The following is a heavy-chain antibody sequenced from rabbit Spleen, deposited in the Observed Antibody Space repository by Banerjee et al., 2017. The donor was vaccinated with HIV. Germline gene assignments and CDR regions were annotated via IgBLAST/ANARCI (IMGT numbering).Heavy chain of an antibody. V-gene: IGHV1S45*01. CDR2: IDTGSSGFT. J-gene: IGHJ6*01. CDR3: ARDTASSFSSYGMDL. D-gene: IGHD8-1*01. CDR1: GFTLSSYW. Sequence: QEQLVESGGGLVKPGASLTLTCTASGFTLSSYWMSWVRQAPGKGLEWIACIDTGSSGFTYFATWAKGRFTCSKTSSTTVTLQMTRLTAADTATYFCARDTASSFSSYGMDLWGQGTLVTVS.